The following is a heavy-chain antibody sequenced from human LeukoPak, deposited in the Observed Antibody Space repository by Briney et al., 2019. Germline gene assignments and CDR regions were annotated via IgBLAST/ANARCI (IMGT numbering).Heavy chain of an antibody. D-gene: IGHD2-2*01. J-gene: IGHJ4*02. CDR2: INPNSGGT. V-gene: IGHV1-2*02. CDR1: GHTFTGYY. CDR3: ARWGGDCSSTGCYGEHFDY. Sequence: ASVKVSCKASGHTFTGYYMHWVRQAPGQGLEWMGWINPNSGGTNYAQKFQGRVTMTRDTSISTAYMELSRLRSDDTAVYYCARWGGDCSSTGCYGEHFDYWGQGTLVTVSS.